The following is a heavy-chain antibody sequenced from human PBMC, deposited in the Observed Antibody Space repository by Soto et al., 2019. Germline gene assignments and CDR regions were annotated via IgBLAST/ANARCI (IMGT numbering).Heavy chain of an antibody. V-gene: IGHV3-21*01. D-gene: IGHD1-26*01. Sequence: GGSLRLSCSASGFTFRSYSMNWVRQAPGKGPEWVSSISSSSSYIYYADSVKGRFTISRDNAKNSLYLQMNSLRAEDTAVYYCARGLXVGGSYSWIYYYYGMDVWGQGTTVTVSS. J-gene: IGHJ6*02. CDR2: ISSSSSYI. CDR1: GFTFRSYS. CDR3: ARGLXVGGSYSWIYYYYGMDV.